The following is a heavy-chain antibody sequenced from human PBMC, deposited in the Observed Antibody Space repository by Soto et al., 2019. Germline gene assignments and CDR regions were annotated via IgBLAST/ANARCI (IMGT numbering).Heavy chain of an antibody. Sequence: GGSLRLSCAASGFTFSSYAMHWVRQAPGKGLEWVAVISYDGSNKYYADSVKGRFTISRDNSKNTLYLQMNSLRAEDTAVYYCAVTYSSSSYFDYWGQGTLVTVSS. CDR2: ISYDGSNK. J-gene: IGHJ4*02. V-gene: IGHV3-30-3*01. CDR3: AVTYSSSSYFDY. D-gene: IGHD6-6*01. CDR1: GFTFSSYA.